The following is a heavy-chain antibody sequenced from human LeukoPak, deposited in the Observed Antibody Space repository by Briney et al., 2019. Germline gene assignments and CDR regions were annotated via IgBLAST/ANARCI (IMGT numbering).Heavy chain of an antibody. V-gene: IGHV3-23*01. CDR3: AKGGYDFSDFHYFYYMDV. Sequence: GGSLRLSCAASGFTFSNYAMSWVRQTPGKGLEWVSAISGSGDSTYYADSVQGRFTISRDNSKNTLYLQMNSLRAEDTAVYYCAKGGYDFSDFHYFYYMDVWGKGTTVTVSS. CDR1: GFTFSNYA. D-gene: IGHD3-3*01. J-gene: IGHJ6*03. CDR2: ISGSGDST.